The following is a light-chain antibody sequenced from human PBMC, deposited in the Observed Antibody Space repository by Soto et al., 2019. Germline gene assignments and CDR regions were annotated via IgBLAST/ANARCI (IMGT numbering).Light chain of an antibody. V-gene: IGKV4-1*01. CDR2: WAS. CDR1: QSVLYSSNNNNY. CDR3: QQYYNTPIP. Sequence: DIVMTQSPDSLAVSLGERATIKCKSSQSVLYSSNNNNYLAWFQQKPGQPPKLLFYWASTRESGVPDRFSGSGSGTDFTLTISSLQAEDVAVYYCQQYYNTPIPFGQGTRLEIK. J-gene: IGKJ5*01.